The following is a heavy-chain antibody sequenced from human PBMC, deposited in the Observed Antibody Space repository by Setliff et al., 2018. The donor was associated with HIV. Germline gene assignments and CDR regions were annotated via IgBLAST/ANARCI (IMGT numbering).Heavy chain of an antibody. Sequence: SETLSLTCTVSGYSISSGYYWGWIRQPPGKGLEWIGSIYHSGSTNYNPSLKSRVTISVDKSKNQFSLKLSSVTAADTAVYYCTRAEQQLPYYYYYYGMDVWGQGTTVTVSS. D-gene: IGHD6-13*01. CDR3: TRAEQQLPYYYYYYGMDV. CDR2: IYHSGST. V-gene: IGHV4-38-2*02. CDR1: GYSISSGYY. J-gene: IGHJ6*02.